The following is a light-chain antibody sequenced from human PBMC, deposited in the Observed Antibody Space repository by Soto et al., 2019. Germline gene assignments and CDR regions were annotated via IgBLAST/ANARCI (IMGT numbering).Light chain of an antibody. CDR1: SSDVGGYNY. CDR2: DVS. J-gene: IGLJ2*01. V-gene: IGLV2-14*01. CDR3: SSYTSSSTLVV. Sequence: QSALTQPASVSGSPGQSITISCTGTSSDVGGYNYVSWYQQHPVKAPKLMIYDVSNRPSGVSNRLSGSKSGNTASLTISGLQAEDEADYYCSSYTSSSTLVVFGGGTKVTVL.